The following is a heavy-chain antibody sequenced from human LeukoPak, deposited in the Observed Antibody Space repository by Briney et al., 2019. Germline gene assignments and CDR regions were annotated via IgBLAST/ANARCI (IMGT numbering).Heavy chain of an antibody. CDR3: ARDGGYYGSGRFHDY. CDR1: GYTFTGYY. Sequence: ASVKVSCKASGYTFTGYYMHWVRQAPGQGLEWMGWINPYSGGTSCAQKFQGRVTMTRDTSMSTAYMELSRLRSDDTAVYYCARDGGYYGSGRFHDYWGQGTLVTVSS. D-gene: IGHD3-10*01. V-gene: IGHV1-2*02. J-gene: IGHJ4*02. CDR2: INPYSGGT.